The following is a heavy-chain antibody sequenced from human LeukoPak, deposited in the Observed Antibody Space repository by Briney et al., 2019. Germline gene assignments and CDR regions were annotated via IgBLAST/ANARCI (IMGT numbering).Heavy chain of an antibody. V-gene: IGHV3-48*03. CDR2: ISSSGSTI. D-gene: IGHD6-19*01. Sequence: QPGGSLRLSCAASGFTFSSYEMNWVRQAPGKGLEWVSYISSSGSTIYYADSVKGRFTISRDNAKNSLYLQMSSLRAEDTAVYYCATAVPFDYWGQGTLVTVSS. J-gene: IGHJ4*02. CDR1: GFTFSSYE. CDR3: ATAVPFDY.